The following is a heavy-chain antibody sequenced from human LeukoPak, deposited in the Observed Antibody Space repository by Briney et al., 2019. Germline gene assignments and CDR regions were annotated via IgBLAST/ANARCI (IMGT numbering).Heavy chain of an antibody. CDR2: IYYSGST. CDR3: ARFGSLREPILDY. Sequence: SETLSLTCTVSGVSISSYYWTWIRQPPGKGLDWIGYIYYSGSTNYNPSLNSRVTISVDTSKNQFSLKLSSVTAADTAVYYCARFGSLREPILDYWGRGTLVTVSS. J-gene: IGHJ4*02. D-gene: IGHD3-16*01. CDR1: GVSISSYY. V-gene: IGHV4-59*01.